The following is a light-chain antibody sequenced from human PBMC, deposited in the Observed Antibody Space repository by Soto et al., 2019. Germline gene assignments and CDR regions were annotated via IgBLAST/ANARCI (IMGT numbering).Light chain of an antibody. CDR3: QQFNSYPLT. CDR2: AAS. CDR1: QGISSY. V-gene: IGKV1-9*01. Sequence: DIQLTQSPSFLSASVGDRVTITCRASQGISSYLAWYQQKPGKAPKFLIYAASTLQSGVPSRFSGSGSGTEFTLTISSLQPEDFATYYCQQFNSYPLTFGGGTKVEIQ. J-gene: IGKJ4*01.